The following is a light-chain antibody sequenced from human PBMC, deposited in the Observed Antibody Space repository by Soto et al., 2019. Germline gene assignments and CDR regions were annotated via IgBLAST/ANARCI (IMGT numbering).Light chain of an antibody. CDR2: GNS. CDR1: SSNIGAGYD. CDR3: QSYDSSLSGLL. Sequence: QSVLTQPPSVSGAPGQRVTISCTGSSSNIGAGYDVHWYQQLPGTAPKLLIYGNSNRPSGVPDRFSGSKSGTSASLAITGLQAEDEADYYCQSYDSSLSGLLFGGGPKLPVL. V-gene: IGLV1-40*01. J-gene: IGLJ2*01.